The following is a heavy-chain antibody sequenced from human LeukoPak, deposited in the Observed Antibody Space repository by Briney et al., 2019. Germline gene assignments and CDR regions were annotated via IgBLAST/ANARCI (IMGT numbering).Heavy chain of an antibody. CDR2: MTPKSGDT. J-gene: IGHJ5*02. CDR1: GYTFNNFD. CDR3: ARLGTTVTNTKYNWFDP. V-gene: IGHV1-2*02. D-gene: IGHD4-17*01. Sequence: ASVKVSCKASGYTFNNFDIDWIRQAPGQGLEWMGSMTPKSGDTDLAQKFQGRVTMTRDTSISTAYMELSRLRSDDTAVYYCARLGTTVTNTKYNWFDPWGQGTLVTVSS.